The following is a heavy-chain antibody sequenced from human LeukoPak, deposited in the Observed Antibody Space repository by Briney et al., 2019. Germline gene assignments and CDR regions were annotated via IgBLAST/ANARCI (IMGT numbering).Heavy chain of an antibody. CDR3: ARESAEDSSGWYYFDF. CDR1: GGSFSGYY. Sequence: SETLCLTCAVYGGSFSGYYWSGIRQPPGKGLEWIAEINHRGSTNYNPSLKSRVTISVDTSKNQFSLKLSSVTAADTAVYYCARESAEDSSGWYYFDFWGQGTLVTVPS. V-gene: IGHV4-34*01. CDR2: INHRGST. J-gene: IGHJ4*02. D-gene: IGHD6-19*01.